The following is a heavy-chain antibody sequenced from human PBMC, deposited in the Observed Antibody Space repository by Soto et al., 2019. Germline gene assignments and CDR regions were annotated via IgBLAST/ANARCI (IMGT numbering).Heavy chain of an antibody. CDR1: GYTFNGYY. J-gene: IGHJ6*02. Sequence: EASVKVSCKASGYTFNGYYIHWVRQAPGQGLEWMGWINPNSGGRNYAQKFQGWVTMTRDTSISTAYMELSRLRSDDTAVYYCAREGYCSGGSCYSGRYYYYGMDVWGQGTTVTVSS. CDR3: AREGYCSGGSCYSGRYYYYGMDV. V-gene: IGHV1-2*04. CDR2: INPNSGGR. D-gene: IGHD2-15*01.